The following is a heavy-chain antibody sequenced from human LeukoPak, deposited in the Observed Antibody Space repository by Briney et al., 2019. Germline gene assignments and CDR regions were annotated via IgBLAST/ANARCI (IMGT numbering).Heavy chain of an antibody. J-gene: IGHJ4*02. CDR1: GYTFTGYY. CDR2: INPTTGGT. D-gene: IGHD1-1*01. CDR3: ARGWYNWNPYYFDY. Sequence: ASVKVSCKASGYTFTGYYMHWVRQAPGQGLEWMGSINPTTGGTNYAQIFQDRVTMTRDTSISTVYMELNRLRSDDTAVYYCARGWYNWNPYYFDYWGQGTLVTVSS. V-gene: IGHV1-2*02.